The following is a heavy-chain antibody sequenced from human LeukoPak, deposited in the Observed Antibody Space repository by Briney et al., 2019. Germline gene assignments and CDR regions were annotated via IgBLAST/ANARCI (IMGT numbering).Heavy chain of an antibody. D-gene: IGHD3-22*01. CDR3: ARDSYYYYDSDAFDI. J-gene: IGHJ3*02. Sequence: GGSLRLSCAASGFTFSRYGMHWVRQAPGKGLEWVANIKQDGSEKYYVDSVKGRFTISRDNAKNSLYLQMNSLRAEDTAVYYCARDSYYYYDSDAFDIWGQGTMFTVSS. V-gene: IGHV3-7*01. CDR1: GFTFSRYG. CDR2: IKQDGSEK.